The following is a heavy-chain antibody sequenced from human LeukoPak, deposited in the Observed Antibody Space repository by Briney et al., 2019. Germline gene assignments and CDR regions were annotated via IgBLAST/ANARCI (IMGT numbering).Heavy chain of an antibody. V-gene: IGHV1-18*01. D-gene: IGHD3-3*01. J-gene: IGHJ6*02. CDR3: ARDRLRTPYYDFWIGSERNYYCGMDV. CDR2: MGAYNSKK. CDR1: GSIFTPYV. Sequence: ASLRVSLKPAGSIFTPYVISTVGQAAGHGREWVGGMGAYNSKKNYTQKLQGRVTMTIDTSTSTADMALRSPRSDDTAVYYCARDRLRTPYYDFWIGSERNYYCGMDVWGQGTTDTVSS.